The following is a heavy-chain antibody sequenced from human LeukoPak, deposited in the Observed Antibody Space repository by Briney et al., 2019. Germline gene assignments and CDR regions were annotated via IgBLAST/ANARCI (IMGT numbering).Heavy chain of an antibody. CDR2: FDPEDGET. CDR3: GTGTKYYDFWSGYYRFRTDGRGYYYMDV. J-gene: IGHJ6*03. CDR1: GYTLTELS. D-gene: IGHD3-3*01. Sequence: ASVKVSCKVSGYTLTELSMHWVRQAPGKGLEWMGGFDPEDGETIYAQKFQGRVTMTEDTSTDTAYMELSSLRSEDTAVYYCGTGTKYYDFWSGYYRFRTDGRGYYYMDVWGKGTTVTVSS. V-gene: IGHV1-24*01.